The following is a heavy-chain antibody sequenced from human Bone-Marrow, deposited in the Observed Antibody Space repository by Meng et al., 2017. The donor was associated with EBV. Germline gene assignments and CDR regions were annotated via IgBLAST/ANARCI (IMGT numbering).Heavy chain of an antibody. CDR3: ATRYYYGSSGYIY. CDR2: FTPSDGST. J-gene: IGHJ4*02. D-gene: IGHD3-22*01. CDR1: GFTLSNQY. Sequence: QENRVRFGAVVGKPGASVKVSCKASGFTLSNQYVDSVRQAPGQGLEWMGVFTPSDGSTTIRQTLQGRVTMTSDTSTSTVYLELRSLTVFDTAVYYCATRYYYGSSGYIYWGQGTLVTVSS. V-gene: IGHV1-46*01.